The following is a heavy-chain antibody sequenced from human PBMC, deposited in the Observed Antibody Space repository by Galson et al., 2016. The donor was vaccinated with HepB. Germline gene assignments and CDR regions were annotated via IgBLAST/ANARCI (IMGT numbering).Heavy chain of an antibody. CDR2: IKSKTDGGTT. Sequence: SLRLSCAASGFTFSNAWMRWVRQAPGKGLEWVGRIKSKTDGGTTDYAAPVRGRFSISRDDSENTLYLQMDSLKTEDTAVYYCRYGMDVWGQGTTVTVSS. J-gene: IGHJ6*02. CDR3: RYGMDV. CDR1: GFTFSNAW. V-gene: IGHV3-15*01.